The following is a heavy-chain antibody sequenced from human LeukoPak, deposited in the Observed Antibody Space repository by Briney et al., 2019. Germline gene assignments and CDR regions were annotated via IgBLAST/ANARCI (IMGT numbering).Heavy chain of an antibody. CDR1: GGSISSGGYY. J-gene: IGHJ6*02. Sequence: KASETLSLTCTVSGGSISSGGYYWSWIRQHPGKGLEWIGYIYYSGSTYYNPSLKSRVTISVDTSKNQFSLKLSSVTAADTAVYYCARVDFCGGDCSIDLYYYYGMDVWGQGTTVTVSS. CDR3: ARVDFCGGDCSIDLYYYYGMDV. D-gene: IGHD2-21*02. CDR2: IYYSGST. V-gene: IGHV4-31*03.